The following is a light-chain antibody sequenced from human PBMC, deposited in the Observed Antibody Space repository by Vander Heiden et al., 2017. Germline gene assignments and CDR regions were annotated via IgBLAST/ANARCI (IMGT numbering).Light chain of an antibody. J-gene: IGKJ4*01. V-gene: IGKV3-20*01. CDR3: QQYGSSPIA. CDR1: QSVSSSY. CDR2: GVS. Sequence: EIVLTQSPGTLSLSPGERATLSCRASQSVSSSYLAWYQHKPGQVPRLLIYGVSSTATAILDTFNDSGSGIDLTLSISILVLPHIAVSYCQQYGSSPIAYGGGTKVELK.